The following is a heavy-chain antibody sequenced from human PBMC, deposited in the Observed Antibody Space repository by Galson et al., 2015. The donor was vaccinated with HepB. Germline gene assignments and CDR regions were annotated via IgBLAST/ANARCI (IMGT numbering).Heavy chain of an antibody. V-gene: IGHV3-21*01. Sequence: SLRLSCAASGFTFSDFSDYGMNWARQAPGQGLEWVSSIGSSESYIYYADSEKGRFTISRDNAKNSLYLQMNSLRDEDTAVYYCARNYRPGFGSGSYYPNWFDPWGQGTLVTVSS. CDR3: ARNYRPGFGSGSYYPNWFDP. J-gene: IGHJ5*02. D-gene: IGHD3-10*01. CDR2: IGSSESYI. CDR1: GFTFSDFSDYG.